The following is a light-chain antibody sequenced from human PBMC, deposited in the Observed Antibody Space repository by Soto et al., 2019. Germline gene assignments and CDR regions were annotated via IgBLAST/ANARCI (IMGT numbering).Light chain of an antibody. CDR1: SSDVGGYKY. Sequence: QSARTQPASVSGSPGQSITISCTGTSSDVGGYKYVSWYQLHPGTAPKLVIYDVTNRPSGVSNRFSGSKSGNTASLTISGLQAEDEADYFCSSYTSTSTLFGTGTKVTVL. CDR2: DVT. V-gene: IGLV2-14*01. CDR3: SSYTSTSTL. J-gene: IGLJ1*01.